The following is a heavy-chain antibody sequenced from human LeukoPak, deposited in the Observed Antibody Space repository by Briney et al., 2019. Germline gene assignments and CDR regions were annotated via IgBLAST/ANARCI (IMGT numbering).Heavy chain of an antibody. CDR2: IIPILGIA. J-gene: IGHJ4*02. V-gene: IGHV1-69*04. CDR1: GGTFSSYA. Sequence: SVKVSCKASGGTFSSYAISWVRQAPGQGLEWMGRIIPILGIANYAQKFQGRVTTTADKSTSTAYMELRSLRSDDTAVYYCARVTSGYFDYWGQGTLVTVSS. D-gene: IGHD2-15*01. CDR3: ARVTSGYFDY.